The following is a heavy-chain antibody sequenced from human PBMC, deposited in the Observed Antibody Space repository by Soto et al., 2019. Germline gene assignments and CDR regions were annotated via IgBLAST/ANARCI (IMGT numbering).Heavy chain of an antibody. Sequence: PSETLSLTCTVSGGSISSSSYYWGWIRQPPGKGLEWIGSIYYSGSTYYNPSLKSRVTISVDTSKNQFSLKLSSVTAADTAVYNCASVMLWFGELSTGVAFDIWGQGTMVTVSS. CDR1: GGSISSSSYY. J-gene: IGHJ3*02. D-gene: IGHD3-10*01. CDR3: ASVMLWFGELSTGVAFDI. CDR2: IYYSGST. V-gene: IGHV4-39*01.